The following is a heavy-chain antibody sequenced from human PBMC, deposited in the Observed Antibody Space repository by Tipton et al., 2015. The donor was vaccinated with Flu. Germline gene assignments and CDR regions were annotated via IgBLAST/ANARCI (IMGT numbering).Heavy chain of an antibody. Sequence: SLRLSCAASGFTFSSYWMSWVRQAPGKGLEWVSYISSSSSTIYYADSVKGRFTISRDNAKNSLYLQMNSLRAEDTAVYYCASRIVGAFGAFDIWGQGTMVTVSS. D-gene: IGHD1-26*01. V-gene: IGHV3-48*01. J-gene: IGHJ3*02. CDR1: GFTFSSYW. CDR2: ISSSSSTI. CDR3: ASRIVGAFGAFDI.